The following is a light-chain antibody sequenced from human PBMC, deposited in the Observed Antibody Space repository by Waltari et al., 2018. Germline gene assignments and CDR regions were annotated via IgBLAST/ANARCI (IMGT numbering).Light chain of an antibody. J-gene: IGKJ1*01. CDR1: QSLLYSDRYNY. V-gene: IGKV2-28*01. CDR3: MQGLQTPT. CDR2: LAS. Sequence: DIVMTQSPLSLPVTPGEPASISCRSSQSLLYSDRYNYLAWYLQKQGQSPQLLIYLASTRAPRVPDRFSGGGSGTEFTLKISRVERGDVGIYYCMQGLQTPTFGQWTRVELK.